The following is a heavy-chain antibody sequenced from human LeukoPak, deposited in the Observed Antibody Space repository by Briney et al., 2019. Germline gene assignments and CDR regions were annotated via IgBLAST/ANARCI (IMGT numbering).Heavy chain of an antibody. CDR2: IYPGDSDT. D-gene: IGHD2-2*01. Sequence: GESLKISCKGSGYSFSNYWIGWVRQMPGKGLEWMGIIYPGDSDTRYSPSFQGQVTISADKSISTAYLQWSSLKASDTAMYYCARLLERCSSTSCLYSVLDTAMVTWAFDIWGQGTMVTVSS. J-gene: IGHJ3*02. CDR3: ARLLERCSSTSCLYSVLDTAMVTWAFDI. CDR1: GYSFSNYW. V-gene: IGHV5-51*01.